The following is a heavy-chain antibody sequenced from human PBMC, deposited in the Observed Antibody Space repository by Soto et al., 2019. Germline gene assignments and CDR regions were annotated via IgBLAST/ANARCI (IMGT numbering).Heavy chain of an antibody. CDR1: GFTFSAFS. J-gene: IGHJ4*02. Sequence: PGGSLRLSCAGSGFTFSAFSMNWVRQAPGKGLEWISYIYGSSSTMYYADSVKGRFSISRDNAKSSLYLQMNNLTHEDTAVYYCARDRPVDYWGQGT. V-gene: IGHV3-48*02. CDR3: ARDRPVDY. CDR2: IYGSSSTM.